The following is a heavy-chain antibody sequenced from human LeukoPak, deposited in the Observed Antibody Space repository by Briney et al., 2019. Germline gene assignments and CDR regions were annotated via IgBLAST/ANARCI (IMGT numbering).Heavy chain of an antibody. Sequence: NPSETLSLTCTVSGGSISSHYWDWIRQPAGKGLEWIGRIYSSGSAYYSPSLKSRVTMSVGTSKNQFSLKLSSVTAADTAVYYCARDCSGGDCSPAGFDYWGQGTLVTVSS. J-gene: IGHJ4*02. CDR3: ARDCSGGDCSPAGFDY. CDR2: IYSSGSA. D-gene: IGHD2-21*02. CDR1: GGSISSHY. V-gene: IGHV4-4*07.